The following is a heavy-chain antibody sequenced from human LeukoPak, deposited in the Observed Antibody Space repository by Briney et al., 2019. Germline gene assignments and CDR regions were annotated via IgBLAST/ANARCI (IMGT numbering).Heavy chain of an antibody. CDR2: ISGSGGST. J-gene: IGHJ5*02. D-gene: IGHD3-22*01. Sequence: RSGGFLRFSCAASGFTFSSYAMSWVRQAPGKGLEWVSAISGSGGSTYYADSVKGRFTLSRDNSKNTLYLQMNSLRAEDTAVYYCANDDYDSSGYSLNWFDPWGQGTLVTVSS. CDR1: GFTFSSYA. CDR3: ANDDYDSSGYSLNWFDP. V-gene: IGHV3-23*01.